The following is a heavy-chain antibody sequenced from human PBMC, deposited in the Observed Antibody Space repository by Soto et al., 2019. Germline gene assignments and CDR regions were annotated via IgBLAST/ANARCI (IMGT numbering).Heavy chain of an antibody. Sequence: ASVKVSCKASGYTFTSYGISWVRQAPGQGLEWMGWISAYNGNTNYAQKLQGRVTMTTDTSTSTAYMELRSLRSDDTAVYYCASSDYYDSSGYTFDYWGQGTLVTV. CDR1: GYTFTSYG. CDR2: ISAYNGNT. J-gene: IGHJ4*02. D-gene: IGHD3-22*01. CDR3: ASSDYYDSSGYTFDY. V-gene: IGHV1-18*01.